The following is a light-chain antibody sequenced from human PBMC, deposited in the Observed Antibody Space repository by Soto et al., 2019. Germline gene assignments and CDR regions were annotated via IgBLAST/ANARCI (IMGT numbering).Light chain of an antibody. CDR2: KAS. Sequence: DIQMTQSPSTLSASVGDRVTITCRASQSISSWLAWYQQKPGKAPKLLIYKASSLDSGVPSRFSGSGSGTEFTLTISSLQPDDFATYYCQQYNGYRTFGQGTKVEIK. V-gene: IGKV1-5*03. CDR3: QQYNGYRT. CDR1: QSISSW. J-gene: IGKJ1*01.